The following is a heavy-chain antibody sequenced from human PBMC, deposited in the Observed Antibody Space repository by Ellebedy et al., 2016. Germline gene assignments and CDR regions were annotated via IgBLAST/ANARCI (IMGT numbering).Heavy chain of an antibody. Sequence: SETLSLXXPVSGGPISSSSYYWGCIRQPPGKGLEWIGSIYYSGSTYYNPSLKSRVTISVDTSKNQFSLKLSSVTAADTAVYYCARRFSGSEDWFNPWGQGTLVTVSS. CDR2: IYYSGST. CDR3: ARRFSGSEDWFNP. J-gene: IGHJ5*02. V-gene: IGHV4-39*01. CDR1: GGPISSSSYY. D-gene: IGHD3-10*01.